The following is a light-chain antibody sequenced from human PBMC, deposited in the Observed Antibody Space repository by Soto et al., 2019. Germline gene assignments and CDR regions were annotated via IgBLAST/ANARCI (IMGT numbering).Light chain of an antibody. J-gene: IGKJ4*02. Sequence: DIQMTQSPSSLSASVGDRVTITCRASLNFRSYLNCYQQKTGKAPHLLIYATSSLQTTDPSRFSASGSGTDFSLVNSGLQPEGSATYYCQRRDSCRSTLGGGKNVEI. CDR2: ATS. CDR1: LNFRSY. V-gene: IGKV1-39*01. CDR3: QRRDSCRST.